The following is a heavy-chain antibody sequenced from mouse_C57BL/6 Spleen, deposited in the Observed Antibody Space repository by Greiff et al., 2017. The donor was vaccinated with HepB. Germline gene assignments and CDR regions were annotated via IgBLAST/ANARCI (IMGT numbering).Heavy chain of an antibody. CDR1: GYTFTGYW. CDR2: ILPGSGST. D-gene: IGHD1-1*01. CDR3: ASIYYYGSSYVFGAY. Sequence: VQLQESGAELMKPGASVKLSCKATGYTFTGYWIEWVKQRPGHGLEWIGEILPGSGSTNYNEKFKGKATFTADTSSNTAYMQLSSLTTEDSAIYYCASIYYYGSSYVFGAYWGQGTLVTVSA. V-gene: IGHV1-9*01. J-gene: IGHJ3*01.